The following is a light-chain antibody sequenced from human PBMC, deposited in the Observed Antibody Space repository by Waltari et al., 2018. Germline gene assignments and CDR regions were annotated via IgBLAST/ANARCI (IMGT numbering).Light chain of an antibody. J-gene: IGKJ4*01. V-gene: IGKV3-15*01. Sequence: EVVMTQSPATLSVSPGERATLSCRASQSVSRDLAWYQQKPGQAPRLLIYGASTRITGVPARFTGSGSGAKFSLTISSLQSEDVAIYYCQQFNNWPQTFGGGTQVEIK. CDR2: GAS. CDR3: QQFNNWPQT. CDR1: QSVSRD.